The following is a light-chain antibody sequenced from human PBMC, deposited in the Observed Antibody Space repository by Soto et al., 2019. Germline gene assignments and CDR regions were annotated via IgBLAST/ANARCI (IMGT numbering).Light chain of an antibody. CDR1: PSVSNS. J-gene: IGKJ1*01. CDR3: HQYGSSPPRT. V-gene: IGKV3-20*01. CDR2: GAS. Sequence: ESVLTQSPATLSLSPGERATLSCRASPSVSNSLAWYQHKPGQAPRLLIYGASTRATGIPDRFSGGGSGTDFTLTISRLEPEDFAVYYCHQYGSSPPRTFGQGTKVDIK.